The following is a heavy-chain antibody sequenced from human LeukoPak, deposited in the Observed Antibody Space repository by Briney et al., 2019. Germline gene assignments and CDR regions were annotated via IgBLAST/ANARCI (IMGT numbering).Heavy chain of an antibody. Sequence: SETLSLTCAGYGGSFSGYYWSWIRQPPGKGLEWIGEINHSGSTNYNPSIKSRVTISVDTSKNQFSLKLSSVTAADTAVYYCARSHLGYCSGGSCYSRAPRWYYGMDVWGQGTTVTVSS. J-gene: IGHJ6*02. CDR3: ARSHLGYCSGGSCYSRAPRWYYGMDV. CDR1: GGSFSGYY. V-gene: IGHV4-34*01. D-gene: IGHD2-15*01. CDR2: INHSGST.